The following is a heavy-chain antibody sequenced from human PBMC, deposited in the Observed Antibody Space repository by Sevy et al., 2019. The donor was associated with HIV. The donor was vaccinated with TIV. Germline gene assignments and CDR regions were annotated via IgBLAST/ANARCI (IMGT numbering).Heavy chain of an antibody. CDR2: INHSGNT. Sequence: SETLSLTCAVFGGSFSGYYWSFIRQPPGKGLEWIGEINHSGNTNYNPSLKSRITISVDTSKNQLSLTLRYVTAADTAVYDGARAPAACDFWSGYSHRWFDPWGQGTLVTVSS. D-gene: IGHD3-3*01. CDR3: ARAPAACDFWSGYSHRWFDP. J-gene: IGHJ5*02. V-gene: IGHV4-34*01. CDR1: GGSFSGYY.